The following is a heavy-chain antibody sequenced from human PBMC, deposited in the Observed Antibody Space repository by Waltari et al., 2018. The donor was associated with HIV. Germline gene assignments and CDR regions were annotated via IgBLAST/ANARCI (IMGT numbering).Heavy chain of an antibody. Sequence: QVKVVESGGGVVKPGTPLSLSCEASGISFSDHGMHCVRQASGRGVEWVAVIWFDGIRKVVADSVKGRFTISRDNSKNTVELHMNSVTAEDTAVYYCARASPEGGYLDYWGQGTLVTVSS. CDR1: GISFSDHG. V-gene: IGHV3-33*01. CDR2: IWFDGIRK. CDR3: ARASPEGGYLDY. D-gene: IGHD2-15*01. J-gene: IGHJ4*02.